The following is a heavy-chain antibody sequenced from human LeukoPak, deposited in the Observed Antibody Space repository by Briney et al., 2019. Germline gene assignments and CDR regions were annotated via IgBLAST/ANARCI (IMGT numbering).Heavy chain of an antibody. CDR2: ISWDSKNI. Sequence: GGSLRLSCAASGFTFDDYAMFWVRQAPGKGLEWVSGISWDSKNIGYAASVKGRFTISRDNAKNSLHLQLSSLRAEDTAFYYRARGNRDSSGFYYYYGMDVWGQGTLVTVSS. D-gene: IGHD6-19*01. J-gene: IGHJ6*02. V-gene: IGHV3-9*01. CDR3: ARGNRDSSGFYYYYGMDV. CDR1: GFTFDDYA.